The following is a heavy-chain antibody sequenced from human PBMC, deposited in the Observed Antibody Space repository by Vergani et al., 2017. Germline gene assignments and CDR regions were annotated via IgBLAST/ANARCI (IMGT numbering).Heavy chain of an antibody. V-gene: IGHV3-21*01. CDR1: GFTFSSYS. D-gene: IGHD3-10*01. Sequence: EVHLVESGGGLVQPGRSLRLSCAASGFTFSSYSMNWVRQAPGKGLEWVSSISSSSSYIYYADSVKGRFTISRDNAKNSLYLQMNSLRAEDTAVYYCARDGVRVRGVHWGQGTLVTVSS. CDR2: ISSSSSYI. CDR3: ARDGVRVRGVH. J-gene: IGHJ4*02.